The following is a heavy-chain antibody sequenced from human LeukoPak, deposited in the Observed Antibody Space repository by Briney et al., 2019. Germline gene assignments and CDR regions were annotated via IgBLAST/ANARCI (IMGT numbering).Heavy chain of an antibody. J-gene: IGHJ4*02. CDR3: ASYYYDSSGYRDY. CDR2: INAGNGNA. D-gene: IGHD3-22*01. CDR1: GYTFTSYA. Sequence: ASVKVSCKASGYTFTSYAMHWVRQAPGQRLEWMGWINAGNGNAKYSQKFQGRVTITRDTSASTAYMELSSLRSDDTAVYYCASYYYDSSGYRDYWGQGTLVTVSS. V-gene: IGHV1-3*01.